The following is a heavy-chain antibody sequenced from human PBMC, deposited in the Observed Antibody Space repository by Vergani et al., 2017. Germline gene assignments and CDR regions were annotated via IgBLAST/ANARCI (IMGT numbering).Heavy chain of an antibody. Sequence: QLQLQESGPGLVKPSATLSLNCSVSGASIRSSNYYWGWIRQPPGKGLEWIASIYYSGSTYYNPSLKSRVTISVDTSKNQFSLNLSSVTAADTAVYFCARHSTVEWLVKLGWIDPWGQGILVTVSS. J-gene: IGHJ5*02. V-gene: IGHV4-39*01. D-gene: IGHD6-19*01. CDR3: ARHSTVEWLVKLGWIDP. CDR2: IYYSGST. CDR1: GASIRSSNYY.